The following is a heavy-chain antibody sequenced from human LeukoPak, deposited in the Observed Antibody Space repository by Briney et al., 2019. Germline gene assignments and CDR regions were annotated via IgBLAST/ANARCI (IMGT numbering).Heavy chain of an antibody. Sequence: ASVKVSCKASGYTFTSYYMHWVRQAPGQGLEWMGIINPSGGSTSYAQKFQGRVTMTRDTSTSTVYMELSSLRSEDTAVYYCARGPGLDTVVTPPLSYWGQGTLVTVSS. J-gene: IGHJ4*02. CDR2: INPSGGST. V-gene: IGHV1-46*01. CDR3: ARGPGLDTVVTPPLSY. CDR1: GYTFTSYY. D-gene: IGHD4-23*01.